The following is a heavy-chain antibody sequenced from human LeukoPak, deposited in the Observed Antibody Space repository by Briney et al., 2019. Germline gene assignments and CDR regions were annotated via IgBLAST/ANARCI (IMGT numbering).Heavy chain of an antibody. D-gene: IGHD3-10*01. V-gene: IGHV3-7*01. J-gene: IGHJ4*02. Sequence: GGSLRLSCAASGFTISDYWMSRVRQAPGKGLEWVANIKEDGSEKNYVDSAKGRFTISRDNSKNTLYLQMNSLRAGDTAVYYCARANGLNYYGSGSWGQGTLVTVSS. CDR2: IKEDGSEK. CDR3: ARANGLNYYGSGS. CDR1: GFTISDYW.